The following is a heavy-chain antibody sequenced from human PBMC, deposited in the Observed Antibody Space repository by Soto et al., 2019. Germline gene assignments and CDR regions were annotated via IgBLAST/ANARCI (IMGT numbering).Heavy chain of an antibody. CDR2: ISYDGSNK. CDR3: ARAPRYNAFWSDMDV. D-gene: IGHD3-3*01. Sequence: PGGSLRLSCEASEFTFSSYTMHWVRQAPGKGLEWVAIISYDGSNKYYADFVKGRFTISRDNSKNTLYLQMNSLRPEDTALYFCARAPRYNAFWSDMDVWGQGTTVSV. J-gene: IGHJ6*02. V-gene: IGHV3-30-3*01. CDR1: EFTFSSYT.